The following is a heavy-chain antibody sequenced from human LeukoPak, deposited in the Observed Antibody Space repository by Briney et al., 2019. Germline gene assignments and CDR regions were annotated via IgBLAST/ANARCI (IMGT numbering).Heavy chain of an antibody. V-gene: IGHV3-30*18. J-gene: IGHJ4*02. CDR3: AKDGYYGSGTYPDY. D-gene: IGHD3-10*01. CDR1: GFTFSSYG. Sequence: GGSLRLSCAASGFTFSSYGMNWVRQAPGKGLEWVAVISYDGTNKFYVDSLRGRFTISRDNSKNTLYLQMNSLRAEDTAVYYCAKDGYYGSGTYPDYWGQGALVTVSS. CDR2: ISYDGTNK.